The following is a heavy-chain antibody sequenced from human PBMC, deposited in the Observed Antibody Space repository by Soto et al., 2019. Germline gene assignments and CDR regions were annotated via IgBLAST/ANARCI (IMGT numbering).Heavy chain of an antibody. Sequence: SETLSLTCTVAGGSISSYYWSWIRQPPGKGLEWIGDIYDSGSTNYNPSLKSRVTMSVDTSRNQFSLKLSSLTAADTALYFCARNGGRVAEVAGAYFDYWGQGSLVTVSS. J-gene: IGHJ4*02. CDR1: GGSISSYY. D-gene: IGHD2-15*01. CDR2: IYDSGST. CDR3: ARNGGRVAEVAGAYFDY. V-gene: IGHV4-59*12.